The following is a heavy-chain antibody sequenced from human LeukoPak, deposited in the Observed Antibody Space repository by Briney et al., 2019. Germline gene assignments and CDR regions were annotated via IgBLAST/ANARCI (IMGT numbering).Heavy chain of an antibody. CDR2: ISYDGSNK. CDR3: AKAELLWFGELPYYYYGMDV. CDR1: GFTFSSYG. Sequence: GRSLRLSCAASGFTFSSYGMHWVRQAPGKGLEWVAVISYDGSNKYYADSVKGRFTISRDNSKNTLYLQTNSLRAEDTAVYYCAKAELLWFGELPYYYYGMDVWGQGTTVTVSS. D-gene: IGHD3-10*01. V-gene: IGHV3-30*18. J-gene: IGHJ6*02.